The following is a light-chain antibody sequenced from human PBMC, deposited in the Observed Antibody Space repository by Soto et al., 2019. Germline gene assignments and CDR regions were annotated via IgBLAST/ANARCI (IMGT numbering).Light chain of an antibody. CDR1: NSDVGSHNF. CDR2: EAS. CDR3: CSLTNGATWV. V-gene: IGLV2-23*01. Sequence: QSVLTQPASVSGSPGQSITISCTGTNSDVGSHNFVSWYQQYPGKAPKLLIYEASKRPSGLSNRFSGSKSGNTASLTISGLQAEDDADYYCCSLTNGATWVFGGGTQLTVL. J-gene: IGLJ3*02.